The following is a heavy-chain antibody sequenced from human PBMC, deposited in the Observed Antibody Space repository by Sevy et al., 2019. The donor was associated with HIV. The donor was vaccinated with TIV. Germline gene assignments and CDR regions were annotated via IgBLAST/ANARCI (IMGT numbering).Heavy chain of an antibody. J-gene: IGHJ6*03. D-gene: IGHD3-22*01. CDR3: ARDNYYDSSGYLVFYMDV. V-gene: IGHV3-53*04. CDR1: GFTVSSNY. Sequence: GGSLRLSCAASGFTVSSNYMSWVRQAPGKGLEWVSVIYSGGSTYYADSVKGRFTISGHNSKNTLYLQRNSLRAEDTAVYYCARDNYYDSSGYLVFYMDVWGKGTTVTVSS. CDR2: IYSGGST.